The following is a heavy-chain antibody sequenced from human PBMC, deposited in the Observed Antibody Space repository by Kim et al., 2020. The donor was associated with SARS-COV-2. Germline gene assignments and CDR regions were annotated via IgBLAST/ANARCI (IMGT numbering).Heavy chain of an antibody. D-gene: IGHD3-10*01. J-gene: IGHJ6*03. CDR3: ARGFQGVIGYYYYYMDV. Sequence: GGSLRLSCAASGFTFSSYGMHWVRQAPGKGLEWVAVIWYDGSNKYYADSVKGRFTISRDNSKNTLYLQMNSLRAEDTAVYYCARGFQGVIGYYYYYMDVWGKGTTVTVSS. V-gene: IGHV3-33*01. CDR1: GFTFSSYG. CDR2: IWYDGSNK.